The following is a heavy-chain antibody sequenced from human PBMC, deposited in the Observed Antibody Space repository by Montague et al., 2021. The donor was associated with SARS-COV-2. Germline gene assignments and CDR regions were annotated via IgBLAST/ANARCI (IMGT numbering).Heavy chain of an antibody. CDR2: ISGSGGSK. CDR1: GFTFSSFT. D-gene: IGHD1-20*01. J-gene: IGHJ5*02. CDR3: TGADNFGS. V-gene: IGHV3-23*01. Sequence: SLRLSCAASGFTFSSFTMSWVRLAPGKGLEWVSTISGSGGSKWYADSVKGRFTISRDNSKSTLFLQMNSLRAEDTALYYCTGADNFGSWGRGTLVTVSS.